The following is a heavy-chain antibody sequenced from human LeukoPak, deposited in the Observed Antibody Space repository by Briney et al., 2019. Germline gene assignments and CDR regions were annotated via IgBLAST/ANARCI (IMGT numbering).Heavy chain of an antibody. CDR3: ATSSGSRGY. CDR1: GFTFDDYA. D-gene: IGHD3-22*01. V-gene: IGHV3-43D*03. Sequence: GGSLRLSCAASGFTFDDYAMHWVRQAPGKGLEWVSLISWDGGSTYYADSVKGRFTISRDNSKNSLCLQMNSLRAEDTALYYCATSSGSRGYWGQGTLVTVSS. CDR2: ISWDGGST. J-gene: IGHJ4*02.